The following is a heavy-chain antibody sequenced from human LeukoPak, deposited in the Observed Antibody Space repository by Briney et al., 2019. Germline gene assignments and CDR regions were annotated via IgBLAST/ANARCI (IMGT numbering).Heavy chain of an antibody. J-gene: IGHJ4*02. CDR2: IYPKDCET. CDR3: ARRFNFDSSGFRTPIFDY. Sequence: GESLKISCKGSGYSFSTYWIGWVRQMPGKGLEWMGIIYPKDCETRYSPSVQGQVTISADKSIGAAYLQWSSLKASDTATYYCARRFNFDSSGFRTPIFDYWGQGTPVTVSS. D-gene: IGHD3-22*01. V-gene: IGHV5-51*01. CDR1: GYSFSTYW.